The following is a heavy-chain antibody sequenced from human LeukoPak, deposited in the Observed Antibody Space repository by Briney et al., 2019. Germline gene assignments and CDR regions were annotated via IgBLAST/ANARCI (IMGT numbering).Heavy chain of an antibody. CDR2: ISYDGSNK. CDR1: GFTFSSYA. Sequence: GRSLRLSCAASGFTFSSYAMHWVRQAPGKGLEWVAVISYDGSNKYYADSVKGRFTISRDNSKNTLYLQMNSLRAEDTAVYYCARDPLYGSGDNYFDYWGQGTLVTVSS. D-gene: IGHD3-10*01. J-gene: IGHJ4*02. V-gene: IGHV3-30*04. CDR3: ARDPLYGSGDNYFDY.